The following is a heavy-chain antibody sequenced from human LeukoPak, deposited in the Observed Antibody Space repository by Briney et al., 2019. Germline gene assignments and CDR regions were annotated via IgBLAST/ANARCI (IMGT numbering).Heavy chain of an antibody. V-gene: IGHV4-59*01. D-gene: IGHD1-1*01. CDR1: GGSISSYY. Sequence: SETLSLTCTVSGGSISSYYWSWIRQPPGKGLEWIGYIYYSGSTNYNPSLKSRVTISLDTSKNQFSLKLSSVTAADTAVYYCARDRMVATNLYYYYYMDVWGKGTTVTVSS. J-gene: IGHJ6*03. CDR2: IYYSGST. CDR3: ARDRMVATNLYYYYYMDV.